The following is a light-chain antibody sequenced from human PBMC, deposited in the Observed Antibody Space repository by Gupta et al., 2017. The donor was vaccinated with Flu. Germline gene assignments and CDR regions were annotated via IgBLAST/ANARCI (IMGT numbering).Light chain of an antibody. J-gene: IGLJ2*01. Sequence: FMLTHPHSVSGSPGKTATISCTRSSGNIADYYVQWYQQRPGSSPITVIYDDDQRPSGVPDRFSGSIDSSSNAAFPSISGLKTEDEADYFCQSYETQNYVIFGGGTKLTVL. V-gene: IGLV6-57*01. CDR3: QSYETQNYVI. CDR1: SGNIADYY. CDR2: DDD.